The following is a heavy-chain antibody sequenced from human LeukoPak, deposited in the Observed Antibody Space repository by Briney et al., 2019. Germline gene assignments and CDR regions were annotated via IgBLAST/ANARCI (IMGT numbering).Heavy chain of an antibody. CDR3: AELGITMIGGV. V-gene: IGHV3-23*01. CDR1: GFTFSSYA. J-gene: IGHJ6*04. D-gene: IGHD3-10*02. CDR2: ISGSGGST. Sequence: GGSLKLSCAASGFTFSSYAMSWVRRAPGKGLEWVSAISGSGGSTYYADSVKGRFTISRDNSKNTLYLQMNSLRAEDTAVYYCAELGITMIGGVWGKGTTVTISS.